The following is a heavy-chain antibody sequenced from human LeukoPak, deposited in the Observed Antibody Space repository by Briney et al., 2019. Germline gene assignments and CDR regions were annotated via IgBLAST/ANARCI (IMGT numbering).Heavy chain of an antibody. Sequence: SETLSLTCTVSGGSISSSSYYWGWIRQPPGKGLEWIGSIYYSGSTYYNPSLKSRVTISVDTSKNQFSLKLSSVTAADTAVYYCARLGYSSGWYWSGDWGQGTLVTVSS. V-gene: IGHV4-39*07. CDR1: GGSISSSSYY. CDR2: IYYSGST. J-gene: IGHJ4*02. D-gene: IGHD6-19*01. CDR3: ARLGYSSGWYWSGD.